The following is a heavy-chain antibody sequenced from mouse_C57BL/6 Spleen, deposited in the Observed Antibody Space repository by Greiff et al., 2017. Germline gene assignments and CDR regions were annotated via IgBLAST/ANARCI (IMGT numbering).Heavy chain of an antibody. V-gene: IGHV1-76*01. CDR3: AREGDYEGYFDV. D-gene: IGHD2-4*01. CDR1: GYTFTDYY. Sequence: QVQLQQSGAELVRPGASVKLSCKASGYTFTDYYINWVKQRPGQGLEWIARIYPGSGNTYYNEKFKGKATLTAEKSSSTAYMQLSSLTSEDAAVYVCAREGDYEGYFDVWGTGTTVTVSS. CDR2: IYPGSGNT. J-gene: IGHJ1*03.